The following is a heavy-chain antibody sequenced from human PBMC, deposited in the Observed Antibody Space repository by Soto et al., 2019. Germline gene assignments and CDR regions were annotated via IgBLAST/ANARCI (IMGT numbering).Heavy chain of an antibody. V-gene: IGHV1-18*04. D-gene: IGHD2-2*01. CDR3: ARDERGTCTSSICYYFDY. CDR2: TSADNGDT. J-gene: IGHJ4*02. Sequence: QVQLVQSGAEVKEPGASVKVACKASGYTFTHYGFSWVRQAPGQGLEWLAWTSADNGDTNYAPKSQGRVNLTTATSTGTSYMELRRLRSDDTAVYYCARDERGTCTSSICYYFDYWGQGTLVTVSS. CDR1: GYTFTHYG.